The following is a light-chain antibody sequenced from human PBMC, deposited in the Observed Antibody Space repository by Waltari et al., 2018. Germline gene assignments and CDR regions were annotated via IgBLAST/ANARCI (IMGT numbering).Light chain of an antibody. CDR1: ALPKQY. Sequence: ELTQPPSVSVSPGQTARITCSGDALPKQYSFWYQQRSGQAPVVVIYKDTERPTGIPERFSGSSSGTRVTLTISGVQAEDEADYYCQSTDNSGTYVVFGGGTKLTVL. CDR3: QSTDNSGTYVV. J-gene: IGLJ2*01. CDR2: KDT. V-gene: IGLV3-25*03.